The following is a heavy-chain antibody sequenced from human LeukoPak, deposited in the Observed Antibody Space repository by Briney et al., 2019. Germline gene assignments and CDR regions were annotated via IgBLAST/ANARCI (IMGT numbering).Heavy chain of an antibody. CDR2: IKSKTDGGTT. CDR1: GFTFSNYG. J-gene: IGHJ5*02. V-gene: IGHV3-15*01. D-gene: IGHD4-17*01. CDR3: TTDIYGDYGLDWFDP. Sequence: PGGSLRLSCVASGFTFSNYGMSWVRQAPGKGLEWVGRIKSKTDGGTTDYAAPVKGRFTISRDDSKNTLYLQMNSLKTEDTAVYYCTTDIYGDYGLDWFDPWGQGTLVTVSS.